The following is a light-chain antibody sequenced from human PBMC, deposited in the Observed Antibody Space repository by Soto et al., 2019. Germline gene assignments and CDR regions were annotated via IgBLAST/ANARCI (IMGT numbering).Light chain of an antibody. CDR1: QSLLHTNGNKY. CDR3: MQALQTPIT. Sequence: ATTPSPLPLPLPPEDPASISGSSSQSLLHTNGNKYLDWYLQKPGQSPQLLIYLGPNRASGVPARFSGSGSGTDFSLTISSVEAEDVGVYYCMQALQTPITFGQGTRLEIK. V-gene: IGKV2-28*01. J-gene: IGKJ5*01. CDR2: LGP.